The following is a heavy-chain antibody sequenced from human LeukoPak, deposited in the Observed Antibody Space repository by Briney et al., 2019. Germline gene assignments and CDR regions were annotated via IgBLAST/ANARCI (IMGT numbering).Heavy chain of an antibody. CDR2: IWYDGSKK. V-gene: IGHV3-33*01. J-gene: IGHJ3*02. CDR3: ARDLRLGHYDSSGLKSDAFDI. D-gene: IGHD3-22*01. CDR1: GFTFSRYG. Sequence: GGSLRLSCAASGFTFSRYGMHWVRQGPGKGLEWVAVIWYDGSKKYYADSVKGRFTISRDNSKNTLYLQMNSLRAEDTAVYYCARDLRLGHYDSSGLKSDAFDIWGQGTMVTVSS.